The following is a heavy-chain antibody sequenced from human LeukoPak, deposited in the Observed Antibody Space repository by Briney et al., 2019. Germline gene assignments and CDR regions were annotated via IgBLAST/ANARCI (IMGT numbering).Heavy chain of an antibody. CDR2: IYPGDSDT. CDR1: GYTFSSYW. V-gene: IGHV5-51*01. Sequence: HGESLRIPCKGSGYTFSSYWIGWVRQMPGKGLEWMGIIYPGDSDTRYSPSLQGQVTISVDTSIGTAYLQWSSLKASDTAIYYCARQNDFRLDYWGQGTLVTVSS. J-gene: IGHJ4*02. D-gene: IGHD3-3*01. CDR3: ARQNDFRLDY.